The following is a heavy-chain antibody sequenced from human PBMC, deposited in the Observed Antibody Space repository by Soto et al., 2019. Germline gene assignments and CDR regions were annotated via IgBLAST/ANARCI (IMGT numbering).Heavy chain of an antibody. D-gene: IGHD6-25*01. J-gene: IGHJ6*02. V-gene: IGHV4-31*03. Sequence: LSLTCSVSVGSISSVGHYWTWIRQQPGKGLEWIGYIYYSGSTDYNPSLKSRVTISVDRSKNQFSLNLSSVTAADTAIYYCARESGGYDSSTRYGLDVWGQGTTVTVSS. CDR1: VGSISSVGHY. CDR3: ARESGGYDSSTRYGLDV. CDR2: IYYSGST.